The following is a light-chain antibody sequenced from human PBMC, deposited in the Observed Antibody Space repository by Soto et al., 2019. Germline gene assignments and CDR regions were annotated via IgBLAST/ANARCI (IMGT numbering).Light chain of an antibody. CDR3: QQRSHWPGT. V-gene: IGKV3-11*01. J-gene: IGKJ3*01. Sequence: EIVLTQSPATLSLSPGERAILSCRASQSVGTYLAWYQQKPGQAPRLLIYDASNRATGIPARFGGSGSGTDFTLPSNSLVPEDFAVYYCQQRSHWPGTCGPGTRVDLK. CDR2: DAS. CDR1: QSVGTY.